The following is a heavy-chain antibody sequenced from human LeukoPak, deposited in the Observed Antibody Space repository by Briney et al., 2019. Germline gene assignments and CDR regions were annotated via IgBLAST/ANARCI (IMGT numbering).Heavy chain of an antibody. Sequence: SETLSLTCTVSGGSISSSSYYWGWIRQPPGKGLEWIGSINYSGSTYYNPSLKSRVTISVDRSKNQFSLKLSSVTAADTAVYYCATDPFDYWGQGTLVTVSS. CDR1: GGSISSSSYY. J-gene: IGHJ4*02. V-gene: IGHV4-39*07. CDR2: INYSGST. CDR3: ATDPFDY.